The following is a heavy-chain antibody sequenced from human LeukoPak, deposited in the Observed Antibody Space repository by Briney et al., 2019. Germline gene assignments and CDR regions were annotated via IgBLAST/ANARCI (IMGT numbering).Heavy chain of an antibody. J-gene: IGHJ3*02. Sequence: TLSLTCTVSGGSISSGSYYWSWVRQPAGKGLEWIGRIYTSGSTNYNPSLKSRVTISVDTSKNQVSLKLSSVTAADTAVYYCATGNNYDSSGYYYDAFDIWGQGTMVTVSS. CDR3: ATGNNYDSSGYYYDAFDI. V-gene: IGHV4-61*02. CDR2: IYTSGST. D-gene: IGHD3-22*01. CDR1: GGSISSGSYY.